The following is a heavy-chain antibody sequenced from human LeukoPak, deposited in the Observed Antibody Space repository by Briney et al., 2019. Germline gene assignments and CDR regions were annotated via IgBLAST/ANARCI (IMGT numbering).Heavy chain of an antibody. CDR3: ARDRGYSYVQDAFDI. CDR2: ISAYNGNT. J-gene: IGHJ3*02. Sequence: ASVKVSCKASGYTFTSYGISWVRQAPGQGLEWMGWISAYNGNTNYAQKLQGRVTMTTVTSTSTAYMELSSLRSEDTAVYYCARDRGYSYVQDAFDIWGQGTMVTVSS. V-gene: IGHV1-18*01. D-gene: IGHD5-18*01. CDR1: GYTFTSYG.